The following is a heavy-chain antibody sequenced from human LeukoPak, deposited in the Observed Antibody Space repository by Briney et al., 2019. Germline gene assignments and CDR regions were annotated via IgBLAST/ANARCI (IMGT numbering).Heavy chain of an antibody. V-gene: IGHV3-23*01. CDR2: IGGSGRTT. CDR1: GFTFSSYA. CDR3: AKDDRPYAGSGFLL. Sequence: PGGSLRLSCAASGFTFSSYAMNWVRQAPGKGLERVSAIGGSGRTTNYADSVKGRFTISRDNSKKTLYLQMNSLRAEDTAVYYCAKDDRPYAGSGFLLWGQGALVTVSS. J-gene: IGHJ4*02. D-gene: IGHD3-22*01.